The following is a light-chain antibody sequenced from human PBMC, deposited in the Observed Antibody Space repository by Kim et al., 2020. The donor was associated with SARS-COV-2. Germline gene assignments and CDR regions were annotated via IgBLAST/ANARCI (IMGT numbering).Light chain of an antibody. CDR1: SLESYF. J-gene: IGLJ3*02. CDR3: NSRDKNGEEVV. CDR2: GEN. Sequence: SSELTQDPAVSVALGQTVKITCQGDSLESYFASWYQQRPRQAPLLVMFGENIRPAGIPDRFSGSNSGNTASLTITETQAEDEADYYCNSRDKNGEEVVFGGGTQLTVL. V-gene: IGLV3-19*01.